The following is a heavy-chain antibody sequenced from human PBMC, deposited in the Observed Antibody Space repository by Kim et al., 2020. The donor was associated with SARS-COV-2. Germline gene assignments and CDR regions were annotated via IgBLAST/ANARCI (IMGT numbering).Heavy chain of an antibody. CDR1: GFNFRNYF. Sequence: GGSLRLSRAASGFNFRNYFMNWVCQAPGKGPVWISRITDTGRTQSYADSVKGRFTTSRDNTKNTLDLEMTSLRAEDTAIYYCARDGGFTNHDWYFDLWGRGTLVTVSS. D-gene: IGHD3-16*01. J-gene: IGHJ2*01. CDR3: ARDGGFTNHDWYFDL. V-gene: IGHV3-74*01. CDR2: ITDTGRTQ.